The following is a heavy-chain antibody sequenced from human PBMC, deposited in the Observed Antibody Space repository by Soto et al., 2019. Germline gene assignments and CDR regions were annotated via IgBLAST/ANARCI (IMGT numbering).Heavy chain of an antibody. CDR2: ISYDGSNK. CDR3: ARLYDFWSGYYLRTYYYGMDV. Sequence: SGGSLRLSCAASGFTFSSYAMHWVRQAPGKGLEWVAVISYDGSNKYYADSVKGRFTISRDNSKNTLYLQMNSLRAEDTAVYYCARLYDFWSGYYLRTYYYGMDVWGQGTTVTVSS. V-gene: IGHV3-30-3*01. D-gene: IGHD3-3*01. J-gene: IGHJ6*02. CDR1: GFTFSSYA.